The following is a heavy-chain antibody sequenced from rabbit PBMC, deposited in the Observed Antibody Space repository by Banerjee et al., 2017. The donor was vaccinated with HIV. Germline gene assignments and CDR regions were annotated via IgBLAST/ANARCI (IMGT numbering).Heavy chain of an antibody. V-gene: IGHV1S40*01. CDR2: IDVSSSGST. CDR1: GLDFSSSYW. D-gene: IGHD4-1*01. J-gene: IGHJ4*01. Sequence: QSLEESGGDLVKPGASLTLTCTASGLDFSSSYWICWVRQAPGKGLEWIACIDVSSSGSTYYASWAKGRFTISKTSSTTVTLQMTSLTAADTATYFCARDLAGVIGWNFALWGPGTLVTVS. CDR3: ARDLAGVIGWNFAL.